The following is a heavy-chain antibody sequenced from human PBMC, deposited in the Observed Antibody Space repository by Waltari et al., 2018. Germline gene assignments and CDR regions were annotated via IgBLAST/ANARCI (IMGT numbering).Heavy chain of an antibody. CDR3: AMEYRSSSDY. D-gene: IGHD6-6*01. CDR1: GYTFTNYF. Sequence: QVQLVQSGAEVRKPGASVKVSCKASGYTFTNYFVHWGRQAPGQGLEWMGIISSSAGNAYYAQKFQGRVTMTRDTSPSTIYMELNSLRSDDTAVYYCAMEYRSSSDYWGQGTLVTVSS. J-gene: IGHJ4*02. CDR2: ISSSAGNA. V-gene: IGHV1-46*01.